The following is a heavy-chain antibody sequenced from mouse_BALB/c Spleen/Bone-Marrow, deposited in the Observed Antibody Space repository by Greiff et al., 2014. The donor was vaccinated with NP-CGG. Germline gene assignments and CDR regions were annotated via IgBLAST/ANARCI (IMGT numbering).Heavy chain of an antibody. V-gene: IGHV1-4*01. Sequence: VQLQQSGAELARPGASVKMSCKASGYTFTSYTMHWVKQRPGQGLEWIGYINPSSGYTNYNQKFKDKATLTADKSSSTAYMQLSSLTSGDSAVYYCARGLYYYGSSSKFDYWGQGTTLTVSS. CDR2: INPSSGYT. J-gene: IGHJ2*01. CDR1: GYTFTSYT. CDR3: ARGLYYYGSSSKFDY. D-gene: IGHD1-1*01.